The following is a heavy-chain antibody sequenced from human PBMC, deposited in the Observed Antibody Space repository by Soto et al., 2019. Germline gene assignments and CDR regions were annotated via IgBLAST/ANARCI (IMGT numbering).Heavy chain of an antibody. Sequence: SETLSLTCTVSGGSMISSSYYWVWIRQPPGKGLEWIANMYFSGFYSGSTSYNPSLKSRVTISVDTSKNQFSLQVSSVTAADTAVYYCARGFDILTFGFCLDYWGQGTLVTVSS. V-gene: IGHV4-39*01. J-gene: IGHJ4*02. CDR1: GGSMISSSYY. CDR2: MYFSGFYSGST. D-gene: IGHD3-9*01. CDR3: ARGFDILTFGFCLDY.